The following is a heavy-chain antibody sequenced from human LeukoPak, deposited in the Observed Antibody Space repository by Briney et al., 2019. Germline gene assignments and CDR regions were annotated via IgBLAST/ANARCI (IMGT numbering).Heavy chain of an antibody. Sequence: ASVKVSCKASGYTFTSYDINWVRQATGQGLEWMGWMNPNSGNTGYAQKFQGRVTMTRNTSISTAYMELSSLRSEDTAVYYCAEDVRYCSGGSCYGQDFDYWGQGTLVTVSS. D-gene: IGHD2-15*01. V-gene: IGHV1-8*01. CDR2: MNPNSGNT. CDR1: GYTFTSYD. J-gene: IGHJ4*02. CDR3: AEDVRYCSGGSCYGQDFDY.